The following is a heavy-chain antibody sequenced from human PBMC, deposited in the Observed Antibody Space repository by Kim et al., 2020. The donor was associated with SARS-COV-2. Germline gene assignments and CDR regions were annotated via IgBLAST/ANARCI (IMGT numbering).Heavy chain of an antibody. CDR3: ARDGWFVAGNFDY. Sequence: YADTGKGRFTISRDNAKKALYLQMNSLRAEDTAIYYCARDGWFVAGNFDYWVQGTLVTVSS. J-gene: IGHJ4*02. D-gene: IGHD1-26*01. V-gene: IGHV3-48*03.